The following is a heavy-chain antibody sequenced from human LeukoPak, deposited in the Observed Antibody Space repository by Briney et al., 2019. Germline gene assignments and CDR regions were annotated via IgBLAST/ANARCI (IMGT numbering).Heavy chain of an antibody. V-gene: IGHV4-59*01. J-gene: IGHJ4*02. CDR1: GGSISSYS. D-gene: IGHD5-18*01. Sequence: SETLSLTCTVSGGSISSYSWSWVRPPPGKGLEWIGDIYYSGSTNYNPSPKSRVTISVDTSKNHFSLKLSSVTAADRAVYYCAREGGYGYGYRDYWGERTLVTVSS. CDR2: IYYSGST. CDR3: AREGGYGYGYRDY.